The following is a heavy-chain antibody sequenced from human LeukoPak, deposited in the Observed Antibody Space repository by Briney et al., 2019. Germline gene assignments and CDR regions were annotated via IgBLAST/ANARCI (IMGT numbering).Heavy chain of an antibody. CDR2: IYTSGST. V-gene: IGHV4-61*02. D-gene: IGHD2-21*02. CDR3: AREGTGVTAIHYYYYYMDV. Sequence: SETLSLTCTVSGGSISSGSYYWSWIRQPAGKGLEWIGRIYTSGSTNYNPSLKSRVTISVDTSKNQFSLKLSSVTAADTAVYYCAREGTGVTAIHYYYYYMDVWGKGTTVTISS. J-gene: IGHJ6*03. CDR1: GGSISSGSYY.